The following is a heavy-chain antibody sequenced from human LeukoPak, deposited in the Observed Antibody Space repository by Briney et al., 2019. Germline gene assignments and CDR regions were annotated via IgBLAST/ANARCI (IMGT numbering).Heavy chain of an antibody. J-gene: IGHJ5*02. CDR3: AGFDRSGYYWFDP. CDR1: GGSVRNYY. V-gene: IGHV4-59*02. D-gene: IGHD3-3*01. CDR2: VDDSGRT. Sequence: SETLSLTCIVSGGSVRNYYWSWIRQPPGKGLEWMGYVDDSGRTNFNPSLKSRVTISLDTSKTQFSLKLRSVTAADTAVYYCAGFDRSGYYWFDPWGQGTLVTVSS.